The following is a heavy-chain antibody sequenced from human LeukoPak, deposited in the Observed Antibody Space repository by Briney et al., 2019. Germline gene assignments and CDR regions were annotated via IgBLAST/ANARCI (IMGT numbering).Heavy chain of an antibody. CDR2: INHSGST. V-gene: IGHV4-34*01. CDR1: GGSFSGYY. J-gene: IGHJ4*02. CDR3: ARGFYYLDY. Sequence: SETLSLTCAVYGGSFSGYYWSWIRQPPGKGLEWIGEINHSGSTNYNPSLKSRVSISVDTSKNQFSLKLSSVTAADTAVYYCARGFYYLDYWGQGTLVTVSS.